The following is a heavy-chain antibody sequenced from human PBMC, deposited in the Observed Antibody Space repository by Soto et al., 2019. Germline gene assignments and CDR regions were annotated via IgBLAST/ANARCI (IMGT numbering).Heavy chain of an antibody. D-gene: IGHD3-22*01. V-gene: IGHV1-69*01. J-gene: IGHJ4*02. CDR2: IIPIFGTA. Sequence: QVQLVQSGAEVKKPGSSVKVSCKASGGTFSSYAISWVRQAPGQGLEWMGGIIPIFGTANYAQKFQGRVTITAGESTSTAYMELSSLRSEDTAVYYCARVRGEDSSGYYYLFDYWGQGTLVTVSS. CDR3: ARVRGEDSSGYYYLFDY. CDR1: GGTFSSYA.